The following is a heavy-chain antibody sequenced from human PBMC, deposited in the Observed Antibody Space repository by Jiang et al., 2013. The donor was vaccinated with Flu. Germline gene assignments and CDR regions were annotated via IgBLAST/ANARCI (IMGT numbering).Heavy chain of an antibody. CDR3: AREGPGDGYNSRFDY. CDR2: IIPIFGTA. Sequence: SVKVSCKASGGTFSSYAISWVRQAPGQGLEWMGGIIPIFGTANYAQKFQGRVTITADESTSTAYMELSSLRSEDTAVYYCAREGPGDGYNSRFDYWGRGTLVTVSS. CDR1: GGTFSSYA. D-gene: IGHD5-24*01. V-gene: IGHV1-69*01. J-gene: IGHJ4*02.